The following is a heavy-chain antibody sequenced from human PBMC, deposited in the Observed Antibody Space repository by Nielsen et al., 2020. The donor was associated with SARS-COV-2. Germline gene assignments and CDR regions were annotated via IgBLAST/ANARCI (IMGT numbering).Heavy chain of an antibody. V-gene: IGHV3-23*01. CDR3: AKAVITFGGVIQAFDY. CDR1: GFTFSSYA. D-gene: IGHD3-16*01. Sequence: GGSLRLSCAASGFTFSSYAMSWVRQAPGKGLEWVSAISGSGGSTYYADSVKGRFTISRDNSKNTLYLQMNSLRAEDTAVYYCAKAVITFGGVIQAFDYWGQGTLVTVSS. J-gene: IGHJ4*02. CDR2: ISGSGGST.